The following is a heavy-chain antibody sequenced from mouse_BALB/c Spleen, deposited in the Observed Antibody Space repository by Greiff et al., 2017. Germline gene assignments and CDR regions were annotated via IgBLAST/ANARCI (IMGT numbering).Heavy chain of an antibody. V-gene: IGHV1-18*01. CDR2: INPNNGGT. CDR3: ARRGSDYYGSSYDEPRSYYAMDY. CDR1: GYTFTDYN. Sequence: EVQLQQSGPELVKPGASVKIPCKASGYTFTDYNMDWVKQSHGKSLEWIGDINPNNGGTIYNQKFKGKATLTVDKSSSTAYMELRSLTSEDTAVYYCARRGSDYYGSSYDEPRSYYAMDYWGQGTSVTVSS. D-gene: IGHD1-1*01. J-gene: IGHJ4*01.